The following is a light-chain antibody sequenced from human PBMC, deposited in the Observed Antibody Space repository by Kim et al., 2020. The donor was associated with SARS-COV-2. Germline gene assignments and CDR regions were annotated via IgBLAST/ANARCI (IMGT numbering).Light chain of an antibody. Sequence: SYELTQSPTVSVAPGKTARITCGGNNIGGKSVNWYQQKPGQAPVLVIYYDNSRPSGIPERFSGSNSGNTATLTISRVDAGDEADYYRQVWDTTIHHVLFGGGTQLTVL. CDR3: QVWDTTIHHVL. CDR2: YDN. CDR1: NIGGKS. J-gene: IGLJ2*01. V-gene: IGLV3-21*04.